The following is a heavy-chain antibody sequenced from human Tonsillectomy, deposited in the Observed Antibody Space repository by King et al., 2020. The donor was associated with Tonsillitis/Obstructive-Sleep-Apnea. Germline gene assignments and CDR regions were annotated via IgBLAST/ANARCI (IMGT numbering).Heavy chain of an antibody. Sequence: VQLQQWGAGLLKPSETLSLTCAVYVGSFSGYYWSWIRQPPGKGLEWMGEINHSGSTNYNPSLKSRVTISADTSKNQFFLKLSSVTAADTAVYYCARGGDYGDYGDIWGQGTMVTVSS. V-gene: IGHV4-34*01. CDR3: ARGGDYGDYGDI. D-gene: IGHD4-17*01. CDR1: VGSFSGYY. CDR2: INHSGST. J-gene: IGHJ3*02.